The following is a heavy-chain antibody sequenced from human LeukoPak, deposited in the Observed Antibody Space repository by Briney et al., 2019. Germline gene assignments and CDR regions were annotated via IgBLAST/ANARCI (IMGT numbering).Heavy chain of an antibody. D-gene: IGHD3-22*01. CDR1: GGSISSGSYY. CDR2: IYTSGST. Sequence: SETLSLTCTVSGGSISSGSYYWSWIRQPAVKGLEWIGRIYTSGSTNYNPSLKSRVTISVDTSKNQFSLKLSSVTAADTAVYYCARVSGSYYYDSSAGEVDYWGQGTLVTVSS. J-gene: IGHJ4*02. CDR3: ARVSGSYYYDSSAGEVDY. V-gene: IGHV4-61*02.